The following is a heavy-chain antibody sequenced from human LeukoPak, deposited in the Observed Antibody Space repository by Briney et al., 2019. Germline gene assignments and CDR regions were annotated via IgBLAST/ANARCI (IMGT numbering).Heavy chain of an antibody. CDR3: ARHGVHSSYYYGLDV. CDR1: GGSIRTFY. D-gene: IGHD3-10*01. J-gene: IGHJ6*02. V-gene: IGHV4-59*08. Sequence: SETLSLTCTVSGGSIRTFYWSWIRQPPGKGLEWIGYINYSGTTNYNPSLKSRVTISVDTSKNQFSLKLTSVTAADTAVYYCARHGVHSSYYYGLDVWGQGTTVTVSS. CDR2: INYSGTT.